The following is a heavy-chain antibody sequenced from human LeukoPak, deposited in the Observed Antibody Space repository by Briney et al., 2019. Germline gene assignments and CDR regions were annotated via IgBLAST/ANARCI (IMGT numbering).Heavy chain of an antibody. J-gene: IGHJ5*02. D-gene: IGHD6-13*01. Sequence: SETLSLTCAVYGGSFSGYYWSWIRQPPGKGLEWIGEINRSGSTNYNPSLKSRVTISVDTSKNQFSLKLSSVTAADTAVYYCARSIAAAGTYGWFDPWGQGTLVTVSS. CDR2: INRSGST. V-gene: IGHV4-34*01. CDR3: ARSIAAAGTYGWFDP. CDR1: GGSFSGYY.